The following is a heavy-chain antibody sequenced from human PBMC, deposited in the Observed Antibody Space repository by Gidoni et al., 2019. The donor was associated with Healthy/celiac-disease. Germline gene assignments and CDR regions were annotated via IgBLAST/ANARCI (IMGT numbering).Heavy chain of an antibody. V-gene: IGHV1-69*04. CDR1: GGTFSSYA. J-gene: IGHJ5*02. Sequence: QVQLVQSGAEVKKPGSSVKVSCKASGGTFSSYAISWVRQAPGQGLEWMGRIIPILGIANYAQKFQGRVTITADKSTSTAYMELSSLRSEDTAVYYCARDTTSTYCSSTSCYKYNWFDPWGQGTLVTVSS. CDR2: IIPILGIA. CDR3: ARDTTSTYCSSTSCYKYNWFDP. D-gene: IGHD2-2*02.